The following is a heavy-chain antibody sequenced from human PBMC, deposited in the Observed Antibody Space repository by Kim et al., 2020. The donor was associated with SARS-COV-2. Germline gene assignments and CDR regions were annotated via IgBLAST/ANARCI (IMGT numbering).Heavy chain of an antibody. CDR2: ISSSSSDI. J-gene: IGHJ6*02. D-gene: IGHD6-13*01. CDR3: ARDRGIAASNEYGMDV. CDR1: GFTFSSYS. Sequence: GGSLRLSCAASGFTFSSYSMNWVRQAPGKGLEWVSSISSSSSDIYYADSVKGRFTISRDNAKNSMYLQMNSMRAEDTAVYYCARDRGIAASNEYGMDVWGQGTTVTVSS. V-gene: IGHV3-21*01.